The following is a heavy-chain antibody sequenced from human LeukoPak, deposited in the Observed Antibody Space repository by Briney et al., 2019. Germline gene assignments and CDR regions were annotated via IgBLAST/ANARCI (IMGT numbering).Heavy chain of an antibody. CDR2: ISYDGSNK. CDR3: AKDIVGAPLGNAFDI. D-gene: IGHD1-26*01. Sequence: GGSLRLSCAASGFTFSSYGMHWVRQAPGKGLEWVAVISYDGSNKYYADSVKGRFTISRDNSKNTLYLQMNSLRAEDTAVYYCAKDIVGAPLGNAFDIWGQGTMVTVSS. J-gene: IGHJ3*02. CDR1: GFTFSSYG. V-gene: IGHV3-30*18.